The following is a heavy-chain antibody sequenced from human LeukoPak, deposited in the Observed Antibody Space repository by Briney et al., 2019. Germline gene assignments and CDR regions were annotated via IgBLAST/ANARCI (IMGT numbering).Heavy chain of an antibody. V-gene: IGHV4-59*01. CDR2: IYSNGNT. J-gene: IGHJ2*01. CDR3: ASGTFDGPLYGTYWYFHV. D-gene: IGHD1-14*01. CDR1: GASINNNY. Sequence: PSETLSLTCAVSGASINNNYWTWVRQPPGKGLEWIGYIYSNGNTNYNPSLKGRVTMSIETSKNQFSLQLPSVTAADTAVYYRASGTFDGPLYGTYWYFHVWGRGTLVTVSS.